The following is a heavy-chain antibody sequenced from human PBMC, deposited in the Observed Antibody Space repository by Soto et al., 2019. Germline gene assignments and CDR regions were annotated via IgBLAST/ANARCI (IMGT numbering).Heavy chain of an antibody. Sequence: EVQLVESGGGLVKPGGSLRLSCAASGFTFSSYTMSWVRQAPGKGLEWVSSISGGSTYIYYADSLKDRFTISRDNAANSLYLQMDSLRVADTAVYSCVRSSCGSTSCRNYYYYGMDVWGQGTTLTVSS. D-gene: IGHD2-2*01. CDR3: VRSSCGSTSCRNYYYYGMDV. CDR2: ISGGSTYI. V-gene: IGHV3-21*01. CDR1: GFTFSSYT. J-gene: IGHJ6*02.